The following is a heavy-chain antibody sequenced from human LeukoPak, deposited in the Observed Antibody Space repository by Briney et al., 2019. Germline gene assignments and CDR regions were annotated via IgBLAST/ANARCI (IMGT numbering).Heavy chain of an antibody. V-gene: IGHV1-46*01. Sequence: ASVKVSCKASGYTFTGYYMHWVRQAPGQGLEWMGIINPSGGSTSYAQKFQGRVTMTRDTSTSTVYMELSSLRSEDTAVYYCAREGTWELFSPYYFDYWGQGTLVTVSS. D-gene: IGHD1-26*01. CDR1: GYTFTGYY. CDR3: AREGTWELFSPYYFDY. J-gene: IGHJ4*02. CDR2: INPSGGST.